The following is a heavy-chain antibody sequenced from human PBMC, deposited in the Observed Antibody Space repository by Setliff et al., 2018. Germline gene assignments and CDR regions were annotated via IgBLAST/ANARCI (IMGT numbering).Heavy chain of an antibody. V-gene: IGHV3-33*01. D-gene: IGHD2-15*01. Sequence: GGSLRLSCAASGCTFSSYGMHWVRQAPGKGLEWVAVIWYDGSNKYYADSVKGRFTISRDNSKNTLYLQMNSLRAEDTAVYYCARGGNLIYYFDYWGQGTLVTVS. J-gene: IGHJ4*02. CDR2: IWYDGSNK. CDR1: GCTFSSYG. CDR3: ARGGNLIYYFDY.